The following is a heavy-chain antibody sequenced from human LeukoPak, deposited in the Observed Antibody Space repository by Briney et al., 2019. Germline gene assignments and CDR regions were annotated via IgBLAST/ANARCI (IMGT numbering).Heavy chain of an antibody. D-gene: IGHD1-1*01. CDR1: GGTFSSYA. J-gene: IGHJ4*02. CDR3: ARGTTGTTYLPDY. V-gene: IGHV1-69*05. CDR2: IIPIFGTA. Sequence: SVNVSCKASGGTFSSYAISWVRQAPGQGLEWMGGIIPIFGTANYAQKLQGRVTMTTDTSTSTAYMELRSLRSDDTAVYYCARGTTGTTYLPDYWGQGTLVTVSS.